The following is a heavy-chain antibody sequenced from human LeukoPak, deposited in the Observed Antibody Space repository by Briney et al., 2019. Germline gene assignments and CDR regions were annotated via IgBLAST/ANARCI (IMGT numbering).Heavy chain of an antibody. CDR2: IDYSGGR. Sequence: SGTLSLTCSVSGGSISRNSWTWIRQPPGKGLEWIGFIDYSGGRNYNPSLKSRVTISADPSKNQFSLNLTSVTAADTAVYFCARDHPVADWAADIWGRGTMVTVSS. V-gene: IGHV4-59*01. CDR1: GGSISRNS. D-gene: IGHD3-9*01. CDR3: ARDHPVADWAADI. J-gene: IGHJ3*02.